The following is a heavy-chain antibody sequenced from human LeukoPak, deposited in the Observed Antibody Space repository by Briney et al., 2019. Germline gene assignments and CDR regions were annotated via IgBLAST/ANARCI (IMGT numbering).Heavy chain of an antibody. CDR1: GYSISSGYY. J-gene: IGHJ1*01. CDR3: ARAYGGNSQYFQH. V-gene: IGHV4-38-2*02. CDR2: IYHSGST. Sequence: SETLSLTCTVSGYSISSGYYWGWIRQPPGKGLEWIGSIYHSGSTYYNPSLKSRVTISVDTSKNQFSLKLSSVTAADTAVYYCARAYGGNSQYFQHWGQGTLVTVSS. D-gene: IGHD4-23*01.